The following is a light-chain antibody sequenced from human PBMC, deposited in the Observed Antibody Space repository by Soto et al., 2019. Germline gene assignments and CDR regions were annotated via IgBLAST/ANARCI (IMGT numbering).Light chain of an antibody. CDR2: AAS. CDR3: KHSYSTPPT. J-gene: IGKJ1*01. CDR1: QSISSY. Sequence: DIQMTQSPSSLSASVGDRVTITCRASQSISSYLNWYQKKPVKAPTLLIYAASSLQSGVPSRFSGSGFGTDFTLTISSLQPEDFATYYCKHSYSTPPTFGKGPKVEIK. V-gene: IGKV1-39*01.